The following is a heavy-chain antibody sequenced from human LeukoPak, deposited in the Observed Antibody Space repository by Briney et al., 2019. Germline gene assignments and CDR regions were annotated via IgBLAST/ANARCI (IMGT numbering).Heavy chain of an antibody. Sequence: PSQTLSLTCTDSGGSISSGDYYWSWIRQPPGKGLEWIGYIYYSGSTYYNPSLKSRVTISVDTSKNQFSLKLSSVTAADTAVYYCARLIRDTNWFDPWGQGTLVTVSS. V-gene: IGHV4-30-4*01. CDR1: GGSISSGDYY. CDR3: ARLIRDTNWFDP. CDR2: IYYSGST. J-gene: IGHJ5*02. D-gene: IGHD2-21*01.